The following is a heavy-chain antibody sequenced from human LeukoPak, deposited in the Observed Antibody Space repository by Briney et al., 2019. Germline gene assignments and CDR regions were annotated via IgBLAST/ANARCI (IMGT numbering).Heavy chain of an antibody. CDR2: IASTGSST. D-gene: IGHD6-13*01. J-gene: IGHJ4*02. V-gene: IGHV3-23*01. CDR1: GFTFSNYV. CDR3: AKDRSTAGEY. Sequence: GGSLRLSCAASGFTFSNYVMSWVRQATGKGLEWVSTIASTGSSTYFADSVMGRFTISRDNSKSTLYLQMNSLRAEDTAVYYCAKDRSTAGEYWGQGTLVTVSS.